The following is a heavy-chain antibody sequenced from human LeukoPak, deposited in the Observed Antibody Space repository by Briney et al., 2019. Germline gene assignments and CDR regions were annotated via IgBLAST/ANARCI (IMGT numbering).Heavy chain of an antibody. CDR3: AKADDYSNNAFDI. CDR1: GFTFSNYH. D-gene: IGHD4-11*01. Sequence: GGSLRLSCAASGFTFSNYHMNWVRQAPGKGLEWVSAISGSGGSTYYADSVKGRFTISRDNSKNTLYLQMNSLRAEDTAVYYCAKADDYSNNAFDIWGQGTMVTVSS. J-gene: IGHJ3*02. CDR2: ISGSGGST. V-gene: IGHV3-23*01.